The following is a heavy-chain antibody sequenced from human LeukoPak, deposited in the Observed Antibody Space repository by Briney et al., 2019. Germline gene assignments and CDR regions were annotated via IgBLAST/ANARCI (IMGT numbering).Heavy chain of an antibody. CDR1: GFTFSSYS. D-gene: IGHD5-24*01. Sequence: PGGSLRLSCAASGFTFSSYSMNWVRQAPGKGREWVSSISSSSSYIYYADSVKGRFTISRDNAKNSLYLQINSLRAEDTSVYYCARGENNYGYYYFDYWGQGTLVTVSS. CDR2: ISSSSSYI. J-gene: IGHJ4*02. CDR3: ARGENNYGYYYFDY. V-gene: IGHV3-21*01.